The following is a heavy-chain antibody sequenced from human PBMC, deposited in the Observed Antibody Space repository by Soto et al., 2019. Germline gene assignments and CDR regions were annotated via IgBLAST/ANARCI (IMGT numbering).Heavy chain of an antibody. CDR3: ARDLADYYYGMDV. Sequence: GGSLRLSCAASGFTFNNYAMGWVRQTPGKGLEWFSAITGSGSDTYYTDSVKGRFTISRENAKNTLSLQMNSLRAEDTAVYYCARDLADYYYGMDVWGQGTTVTVSS. J-gene: IGHJ6*02. V-gene: IGHV3-23*01. CDR2: ITGSGSDT. D-gene: IGHD3-3*02. CDR1: GFTFNNYA.